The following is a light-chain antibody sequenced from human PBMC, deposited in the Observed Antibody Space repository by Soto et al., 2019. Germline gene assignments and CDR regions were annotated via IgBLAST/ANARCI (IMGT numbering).Light chain of an antibody. V-gene: IGLV2-14*01. J-gene: IGLJ3*02. CDR1: SSDVGGYNY. CDR2: DVS. CDR3: SSYTSSSTRV. Sequence: QFALTQPASVSGSPGQSITISCTGTSSDVGGYNYFSWYQQHPGKAPKLMIYDVSNRPSGVSNRFSGSKSGNTASLTISGLQAEDEADYYCSSYTSSSTRVFGGGTQLTVL.